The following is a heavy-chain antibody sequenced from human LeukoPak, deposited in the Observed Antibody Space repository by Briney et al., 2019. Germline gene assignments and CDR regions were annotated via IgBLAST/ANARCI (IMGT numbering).Heavy chain of an antibody. V-gene: IGHV3-48*03. J-gene: IGHJ4*02. CDR1: GFTFSNYE. CDR3: AQIYTYGSSQFDY. D-gene: IGHD5-18*01. Sequence: GGSLRLSCAASGFTFSNYEMNWVRQAPGKGLEWVSYISSSGSTIYYADSVKGRFTISRDNAKNSLYLRMNSLRAEDTAVYYCAQIYTYGSSQFDYWGQGTLVTVSS. CDR2: ISSSGSTI.